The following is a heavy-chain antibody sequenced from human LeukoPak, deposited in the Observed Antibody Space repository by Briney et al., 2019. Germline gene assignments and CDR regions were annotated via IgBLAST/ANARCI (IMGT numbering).Heavy chain of an antibody. Sequence: GGSLKLSCAASGFTFSGSAMHWVRQASGKGLEWVGRIRSKANSYATAYAASVKGRFTISRDDSKNTAYLQMNSLRAEDTAVYYCARGSAAATFNYWGQGTLVTVSS. CDR3: ARGSAAATFNY. V-gene: IGHV3-73*01. CDR2: IRSKANSYAT. CDR1: GFTFSGSA. D-gene: IGHD2/OR15-2a*01. J-gene: IGHJ4*02.